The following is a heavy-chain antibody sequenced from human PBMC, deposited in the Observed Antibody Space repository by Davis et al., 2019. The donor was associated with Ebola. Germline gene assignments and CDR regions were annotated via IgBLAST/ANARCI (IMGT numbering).Heavy chain of an antibody. Sequence: GESLKISCAASGFTVSSNYMSWVRQAPGKGLEWVSAISGSGGSTYYADSVKGRFTISRDNSKNTLYLQMNSLRAEDTAVYYCARSYCGGDCYLHHFDYWGQGTLVTVSS. D-gene: IGHD2-21*02. J-gene: IGHJ4*02. CDR1: GFTVSSNY. V-gene: IGHV3-23*01. CDR2: ISGSGGST. CDR3: ARSYCGGDCYLHHFDY.